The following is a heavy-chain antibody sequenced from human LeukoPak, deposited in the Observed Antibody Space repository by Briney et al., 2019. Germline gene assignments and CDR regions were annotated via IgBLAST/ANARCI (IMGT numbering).Heavy chain of an antibody. V-gene: IGHV4-59*01. CDR3: ARNLIPEQLVLNF. CDR1: GGSFSGYY. Sequence: NSSETLSLTCAVYGGSFSGYYWSWIRQPPGKGLEWIGYIYYTGSTNYNPSLKSRVTMSVDTSKNQFSLNLKSVTPEDTAVYYCARNLIPEQLVLNFWGQGTLVTVSS. CDR2: IYYTGST. D-gene: IGHD6-13*01. J-gene: IGHJ4*02.